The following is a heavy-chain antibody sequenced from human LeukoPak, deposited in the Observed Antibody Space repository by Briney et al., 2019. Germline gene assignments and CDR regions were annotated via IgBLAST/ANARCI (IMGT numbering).Heavy chain of an antibody. CDR1: GYTFTSYD. V-gene: IGHV1-8*01. Sequence: GASVTVSCKASGYTFTSYDINWVRQATGQGLEWMGWMNPNSGNTGYAQKFQGRVTMTRNTSISTAYMELSSLRSEDTDVYYCARDQGATHSFDWLYYYYYYYMDVWGKGTTVTISS. CDR3: ARDQGATHSFDWLYYYYYYYMDV. D-gene: IGHD3-9*01. CDR2: MNPNSGNT. J-gene: IGHJ6*03.